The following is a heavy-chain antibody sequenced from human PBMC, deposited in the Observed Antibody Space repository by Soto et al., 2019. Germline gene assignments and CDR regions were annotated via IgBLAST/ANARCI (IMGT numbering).Heavy chain of an antibody. D-gene: IGHD3-22*01. CDR2: ISGSGGST. Sequence: GSLRLSCAASGFTFSSYAMSWVRQAPGKGLEWVSAISGSGGSTYYADSVKGRFTISRDNSKNTLYLQMNSLRAEDTAVYYCAKDSRVVVVRGGFDYWGQGTLVTVSS. CDR1: GFTFSSYA. CDR3: AKDSRVVVVRGGFDY. J-gene: IGHJ4*02. V-gene: IGHV3-23*01.